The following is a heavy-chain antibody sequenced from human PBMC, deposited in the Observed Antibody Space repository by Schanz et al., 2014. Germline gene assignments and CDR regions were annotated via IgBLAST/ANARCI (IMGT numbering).Heavy chain of an antibody. CDR2: IYHSGNT. CDR3: CARAVGGNSALEWFDP. J-gene: IGHJ5*02. V-gene: IGHV4-31*03. CDR1: GGSIDVSGYY. D-gene: IGHD2-21*01. Sequence: QVQLQESGPRLVKPSQTLSLTCTVSGGSIDVSGYYWSWIRQQPGKALEWIGYIYHSGNTYFKPXXXXXLAMSVDTXXXXXDLSLLSPSTXXXXXXXCARAVGGNSALEWFDPWGQGTLVTVSS.